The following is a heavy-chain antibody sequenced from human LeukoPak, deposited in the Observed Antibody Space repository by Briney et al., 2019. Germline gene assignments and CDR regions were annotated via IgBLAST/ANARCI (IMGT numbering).Heavy chain of an antibody. V-gene: IGHV3-21*01. CDR3: ARDRAGGAYYYDSSGYYY. CDR1: GFTFSSYS. Sequence: GGSLRLSCAASGFTFSSYSMNWVRQAPGKGLEWVSSISSSGSNIYYADSVKGRFTISRDNAKDSLYLQMNSLRAEDTAVYYCARDRAGGAYYYDSSGYYYWGQGTLVTVSS. CDR2: ISSSGSNI. J-gene: IGHJ4*02. D-gene: IGHD3-22*01.